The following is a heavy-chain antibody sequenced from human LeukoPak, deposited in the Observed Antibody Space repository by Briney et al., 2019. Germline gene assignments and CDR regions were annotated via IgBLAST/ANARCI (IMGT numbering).Heavy chain of an antibody. CDR2: IYYSGST. D-gene: IGHD6-19*01. V-gene: IGHV4-59*01. Sequence: SETLSLTCTVSGGSISSYYWSWIRQPPGKGLEWIGYIYYSGSTNYNPSLKSRVTISVDTSKNQFSLKLSSVTAADTAVYYCARFIAVAGTFYYGIDVWGQGTTVTVSS. J-gene: IGHJ6*02. CDR1: GGSISSYY. CDR3: ARFIAVAGTFYYGIDV.